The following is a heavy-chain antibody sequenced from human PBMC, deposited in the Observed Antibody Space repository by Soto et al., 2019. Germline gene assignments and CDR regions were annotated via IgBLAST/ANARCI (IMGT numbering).Heavy chain of an antibody. CDR1: GFTFSSYA. D-gene: IGHD3-22*01. J-gene: IGHJ4*02. V-gene: IGHV3-64*01. Sequence: PGGSLRLSCAASGFTFSSYAMHWVRQAPGKGLEYVSAISSNGGSTYYANSVKGRFTISRDNSKNTLYLQMGSLRAEDMAVYYCARMASSGYSIDYWGQGALVTVSS. CDR2: ISSNGGST. CDR3: ARMASSGYSIDY.